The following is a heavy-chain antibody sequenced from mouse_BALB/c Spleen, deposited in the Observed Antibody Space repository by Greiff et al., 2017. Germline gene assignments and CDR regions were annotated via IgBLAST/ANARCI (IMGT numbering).Heavy chain of an antibody. CDR2: ISSGGST. CDR1: GFTFSSYA. J-gene: IGHJ4*01. D-gene: IGHD1-1*01. CDR3: AIGRGTTVVASMDD. Sequence: EVKVVESGGGLVKPGGSLKLSCAASGFTFSSYAMSWVRQTPEKRLEWVASISSGGSTYYPDSVMGRFAISRDNARNILYLQMSILRSEDTAMYDCAIGRGTTVVASMDDWGPGTSVTVSS. V-gene: IGHV5-6-5*01.